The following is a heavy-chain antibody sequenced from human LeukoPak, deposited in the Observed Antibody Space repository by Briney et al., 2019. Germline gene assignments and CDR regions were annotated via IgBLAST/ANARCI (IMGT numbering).Heavy chain of an antibody. CDR2: MYWNNDK. CDR3: AQYPDYGGNYDAFDI. D-gene: IGHD4-23*01. V-gene: IGHV2-5*01. Sequence: SGPTLLNSTHPLTLTCTFSGSWLTNPRVRVCWVRQSSEKTREWHTTMYWNNDKRYSPSLKSRLTITKDASKTPVVLTMTSMDPVDTATYYCAQYPDYGGNYDAFDIWGQGTMVTVSS. J-gene: IGHJ3*02. CDR1: GSWLTNPRVR.